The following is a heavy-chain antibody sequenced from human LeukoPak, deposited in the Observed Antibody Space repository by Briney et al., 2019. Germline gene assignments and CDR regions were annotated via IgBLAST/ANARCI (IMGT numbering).Heavy chain of an antibody. J-gene: IGHJ4*02. V-gene: IGHV1-18*01. CDR1: GYTFTSYG. CDR3: ARSNRDILTGYPQTFDY. CDR2: ISAYNGNT. D-gene: IGHD3-9*01. Sequence: ASVKVSCKASGYTFTSYGISWVRQAPGQGLEWMGWISAYNGNTNYAQKLQGRVTMTTDTSTSTAYMELSSLRSEDTAVYYCARSNRDILTGYPQTFDYWGQGTLVTVSS.